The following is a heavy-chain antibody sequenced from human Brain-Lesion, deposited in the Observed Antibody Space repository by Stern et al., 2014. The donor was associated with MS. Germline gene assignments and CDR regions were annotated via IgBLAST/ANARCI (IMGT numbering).Heavy chain of an antibody. CDR3: ARGRVVPGFQYYATDV. J-gene: IGHJ6*02. Sequence: VQLVESGPGLVKPSQTLSLSCTVSGGSISSGGYYWSWIRQPAGKGLEWIGRIFNSGSTSYNPSPKSRVTISIATSKNQFSLRLNSMTAADTAVYYCARGRVVPGFQYYATDVWGQGTTVIVSS. CDR1: GGSISSGGYY. V-gene: IGHV4-61*02. D-gene: IGHD2-2*01. CDR2: IFNSGST.